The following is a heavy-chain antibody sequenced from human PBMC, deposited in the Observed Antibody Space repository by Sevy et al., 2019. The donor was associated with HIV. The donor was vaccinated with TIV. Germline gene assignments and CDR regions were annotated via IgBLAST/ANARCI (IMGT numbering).Heavy chain of an antibody. J-gene: IGHJ4*02. CDR3: ARDGWTRPHDY. Sequence: GGSLRLCCAASGFAFYDYSMSWIRQAPGKGLEWVATLSFGCGKIKYADSVKGRFTISRDNSKNSFYLQMDNLRVEDTALYYCARDGWTRPHDYWGQGTRVTVSS. V-gene: IGHV3-23*01. CDR2: LSFGCGKI. D-gene: IGHD2-15*01. CDR1: GFAFYDYS.